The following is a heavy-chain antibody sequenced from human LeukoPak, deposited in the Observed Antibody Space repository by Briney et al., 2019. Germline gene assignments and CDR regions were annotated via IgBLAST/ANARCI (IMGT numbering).Heavy chain of an antibody. V-gene: IGHV3-30*03. CDR2: ISYDGSNK. CDR1: GFTFSSYG. CDR3: ARVPGAWGSGSYHHAFDI. J-gene: IGHJ3*02. Sequence: PGRSLRLSCAASGFTFSSYGMHWVRQAPGKGLEWVAVISYDGSNKYYADSVKGRFTISRDNSKNTLYLQMNSLRAEDTAVYYCARVPGAWGSGSYHHAFDIWGQGTMVTVSS. D-gene: IGHD3-10*01.